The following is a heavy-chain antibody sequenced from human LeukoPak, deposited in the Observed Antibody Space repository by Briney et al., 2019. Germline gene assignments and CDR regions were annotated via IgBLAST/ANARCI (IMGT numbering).Heavy chain of an antibody. V-gene: IGHV1-2*02. D-gene: IGHD6-19*01. CDR2: INPNSGCT. Sequence: ASVKVSCKASGYTFTGYYMHWVRQAPGQRLEWMGGINPNSGCTNDAQKCQARVTMTRDTYISTAYMELSRLRSDDTAVYYCARDLMPSIAVAAEYWGQGTLVTVSS. CDR1: GYTFTGYY. J-gene: IGHJ4*02. CDR3: ARDLMPSIAVAAEY.